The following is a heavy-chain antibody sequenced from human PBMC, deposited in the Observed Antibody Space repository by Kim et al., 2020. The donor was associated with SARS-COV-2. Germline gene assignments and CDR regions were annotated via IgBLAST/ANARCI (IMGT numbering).Heavy chain of an antibody. CDR3: AKRLGPTPPNFDY. V-gene: IGHV3-23*01. Sequence: GGSLRLSCAASGFTFSGYGMSWVRQAPGKGLEWVSAVSDTGADRNYANSVKGRFTISRDNAKNTLYLQMNSLRDEDTAVYYCAKRLGPTPPNFDYWGQGTLVTVSS. J-gene: IGHJ4*02. CDR2: VSDTGADR. CDR1: GFTFSGYG. D-gene: IGHD1-26*01.